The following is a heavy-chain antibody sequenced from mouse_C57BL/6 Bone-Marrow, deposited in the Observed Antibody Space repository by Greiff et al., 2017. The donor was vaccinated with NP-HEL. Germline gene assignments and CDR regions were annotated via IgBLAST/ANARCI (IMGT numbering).Heavy chain of an antibody. Sequence: EVKLVESGGGLVQPKGSLKLSCAASGFSFNTYAMNWVRQAPGKGLEWVARIRSKSNNYATYYADSVKDRFTISRDDSESMLYLQMNNLKTEDTAMYYCVRPADGYSAWFAYWGQGTLVTVSA. CDR2: IRSKSNNYAT. J-gene: IGHJ3*01. V-gene: IGHV10-1*01. D-gene: IGHD2-3*01. CDR3: VRPADGYSAWFAY. CDR1: GFSFNTYA.